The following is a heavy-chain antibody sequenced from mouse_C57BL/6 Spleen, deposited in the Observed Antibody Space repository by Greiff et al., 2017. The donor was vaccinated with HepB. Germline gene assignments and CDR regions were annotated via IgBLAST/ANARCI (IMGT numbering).Heavy chain of an antibody. CDR1: GYTFTSYW. J-gene: IGHJ2*01. CDR3: ARWEGNFDY. D-gene: IGHD4-1*01. CDR2: IYPSDSET. Sequence: QVQLQQPGAELVRPGSSVKLSCKASGYTFTSYWMDWVKQRPGQGLEWIGNIYPSDSETHYNQKFKDKATLTVDKSSSTAYMKLSSLTSEDSAVYYCARWEGNFDYWGQGTTLTVSS. V-gene: IGHV1-61*01.